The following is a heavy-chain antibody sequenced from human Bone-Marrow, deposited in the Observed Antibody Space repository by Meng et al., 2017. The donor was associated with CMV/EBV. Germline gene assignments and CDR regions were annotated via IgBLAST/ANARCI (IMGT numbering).Heavy chain of an antibody. Sequence: LSLTCAASGFTFSSYAMSWVRQAPGKGLEWVSAISGSGGSTYSADSVKGRFTISRDNAKNSLYLQMNSLRAEDTAVYYCARDSRRFGELSPLGWGQGTLVTVSS. CDR2: ISGSGGST. V-gene: IGHV3-23*01. J-gene: IGHJ4*02. CDR3: ARDSRRFGELSPLG. CDR1: GFTFSSYA. D-gene: IGHD3-10*01.